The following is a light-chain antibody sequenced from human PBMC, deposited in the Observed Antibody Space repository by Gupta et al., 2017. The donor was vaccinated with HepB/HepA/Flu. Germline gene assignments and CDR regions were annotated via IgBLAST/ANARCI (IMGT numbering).Light chain of an antibody. Sequence: NFMLTQPHSVSESPGKTVTISCTRSSGSIASNYVQWCQQRPGSAPTTIGYENNQRPSGVPSRFSGSIDSSSNSASLTISGLRAEDEAYDYCQSYEGSRLILGGGTHL. CDR2: ENN. V-gene: IGLV6-57*03. CDR3: QSYEGSRLI. J-gene: IGLJ4*01. CDR1: SGSIASNY.